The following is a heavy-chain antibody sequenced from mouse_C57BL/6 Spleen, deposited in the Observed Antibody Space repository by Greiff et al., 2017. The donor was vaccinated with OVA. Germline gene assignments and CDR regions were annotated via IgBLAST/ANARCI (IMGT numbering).Heavy chain of an antibody. Sequence: QVQLKQPGAELVKPGASVKLSCKASGYTFTSYWMHWVKQRPGQGLEWIGMIHPNSGSTNYNEKFKSKATLTVDKSSSTAYMQLSSLTSEDSAVYYCARDEWGYFDVWGTGTTVTVSS. J-gene: IGHJ1*03. V-gene: IGHV1-64*01. CDR1: GYTFTSYW. CDR2: IHPNSGST. D-gene: IGHD1-3*01. CDR3: ARDEWGYFDV.